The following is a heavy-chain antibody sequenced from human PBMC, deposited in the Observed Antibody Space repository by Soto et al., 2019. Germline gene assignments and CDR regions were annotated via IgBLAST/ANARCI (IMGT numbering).Heavy chain of an antibody. CDR2: IIPIFGTA. Sequence: SVKVSCKASGGTFSSYAISWVRQAPGQGLEWMGGIIPIFGTANYAQKFQGRVTITADESTSTAYMELSSLRSEDTAVYYCEIETEPMMGFDYWGQGTLVTVSS. CDR3: EIETEPMMGFDY. D-gene: IGHD3-22*01. CDR1: GGTFSSYA. V-gene: IGHV1-69*13. J-gene: IGHJ4*02.